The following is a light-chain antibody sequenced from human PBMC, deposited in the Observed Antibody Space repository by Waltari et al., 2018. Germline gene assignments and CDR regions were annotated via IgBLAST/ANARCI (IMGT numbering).Light chain of an antibody. CDR3: QQYRNLWT. CDR1: QSLSDW. CDR2: KAS. Sequence: TCRVSQSLSDWWAGYRQKPGKAPKVLIYKASTLESGVPSRFSGSGSGTEFSLTISSLQPDDFATYYCQQYRNLWTFGQGTKVEIK. V-gene: IGKV1-5*03. J-gene: IGKJ1*01.